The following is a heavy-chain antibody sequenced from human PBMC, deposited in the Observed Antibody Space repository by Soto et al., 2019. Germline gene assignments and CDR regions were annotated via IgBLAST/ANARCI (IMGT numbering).Heavy chain of an antibody. D-gene: IGHD2-15*01. CDR3: ARDEGGCSGGSCYSPYDWFDP. Sequence: QVQLVQSGAEVKKPGSSVKVSCKASGGTFSSYAISWVRQAPGQGLEWMGGIIPIFGTANYAQKFQGRVTITAGESTSTAYMELSSLRSEDTAVYYCARDEGGCSGGSCYSPYDWFDPWGQGTLVTVSS. CDR1: GGTFSSYA. V-gene: IGHV1-69*12. J-gene: IGHJ5*02. CDR2: IIPIFGTA.